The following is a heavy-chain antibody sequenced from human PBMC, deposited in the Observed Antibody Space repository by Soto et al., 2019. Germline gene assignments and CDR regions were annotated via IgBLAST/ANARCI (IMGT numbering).Heavy chain of an antibody. D-gene: IGHD2-15*01. Sequence: QSQTLSLTCAISGDSVSSNSAAWNWIRQSPSRGLEWLGRTYYRSKWYNDYAVSVESRITINPDTSKNQFSLQLNSVTPEDTAVYYCARVVVVVAANYYYYYGMDVWGQGTTVTVSS. CDR3: ARVVVVVAANYYYYYGMDV. CDR2: TYYRSKWYN. V-gene: IGHV6-1*01. CDR1: GDSVSSNSAA. J-gene: IGHJ6*02.